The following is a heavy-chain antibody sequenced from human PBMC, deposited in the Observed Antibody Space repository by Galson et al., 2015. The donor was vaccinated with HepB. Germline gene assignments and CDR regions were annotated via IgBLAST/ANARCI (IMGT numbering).Heavy chain of an antibody. J-gene: IGHJ4*02. Sequence: SLRLSCAASGFTFSSYAMHWVRQAPGKGLEWVAVISYDGSNKYYADSVKGRFTISRDNSKNTLYLQMNSLRAEDTAVYYCARLTNGGSKGDYWGQGTLVTVSS. D-gene: IGHD2-15*01. CDR1: GFTFSSYA. CDR3: ARLTNGGSKGDY. V-gene: IGHV3-30*04. CDR2: ISYDGSNK.